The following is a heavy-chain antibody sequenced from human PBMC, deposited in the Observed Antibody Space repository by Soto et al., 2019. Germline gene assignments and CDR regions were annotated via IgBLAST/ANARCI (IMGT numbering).Heavy chain of an antibody. CDR3: ARVAAAGPIDY. D-gene: IGHD6-13*01. CDR2: FSSDGST. Sequence: EVQLVESGGGLVQPGGSLRLSCAASGLSVSSSYMSWVRQAPGKGLEWVSVFSSDGSTYYAGSLKGRLTISRHISKNTVYLQMNSLRPEDTAVYYCARVAAAGPIDYWGQGTLVTVSS. CDR1: GLSVSSSY. V-gene: IGHV3-53*04. J-gene: IGHJ4*02.